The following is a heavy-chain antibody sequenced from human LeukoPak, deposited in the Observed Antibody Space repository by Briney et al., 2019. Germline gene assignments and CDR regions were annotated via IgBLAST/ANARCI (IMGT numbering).Heavy chain of an antibody. J-gene: IGHJ6*02. CDR1: GFTVSSNY. D-gene: IGHD6-13*01. Sequence: PGVSLRLSCAASGFTVSSNYMSWVRQAPGKGLEWVSVIYSGGSTYYPDSVKVRFTISRDNSNNTLYLQMNSLRAEDTAVYYCARTSSSSRGGMDVWGQGTTVTVSS. V-gene: IGHV3-53*01. CDR3: ARTSSSSRGGMDV. CDR2: IYSGGST.